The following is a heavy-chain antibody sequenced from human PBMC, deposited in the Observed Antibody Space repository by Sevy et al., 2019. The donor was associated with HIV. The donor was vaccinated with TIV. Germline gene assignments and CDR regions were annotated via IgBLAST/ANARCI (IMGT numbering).Heavy chain of an antibody. Sequence: GGSLRLSCAASGFTFSSYSMNWVRQAPGKGLEWVSSISSSSSYIYYADSVKGRFTISRDNAKNSLYLQMNSLRAEETAVYYCARDDIVVVPAAIGYYYGMDVWGQGTTVTVSS. J-gene: IGHJ6*02. CDR2: ISSSSSYI. D-gene: IGHD2-2*01. V-gene: IGHV3-21*06. CDR3: ARDDIVVVPAAIGYYYGMDV. CDR1: GFTFSSYS.